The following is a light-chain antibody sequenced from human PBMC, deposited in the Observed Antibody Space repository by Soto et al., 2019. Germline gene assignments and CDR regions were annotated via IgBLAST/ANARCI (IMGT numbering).Light chain of an antibody. V-gene: IGKV1-33*01. J-gene: IGKJ2*01. CDR3: QQYDNLPYT. Sequence: DIQMTQSPSSLSASVGDRVTITCQASQDITNYLSWYQQKPGKAPKLLIYDASDLETGVPSRFSGSGSGTDFTFTISSLQPEDIATYYCQQYDNLPYTFGQGTKLEIQ. CDR2: DAS. CDR1: QDITNY.